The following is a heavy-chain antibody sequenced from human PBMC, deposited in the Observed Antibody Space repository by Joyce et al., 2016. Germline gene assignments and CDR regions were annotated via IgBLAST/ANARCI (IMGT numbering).Heavy chain of an antibody. Sequence: QQQLRESGPRLVKPSETLSLICTVSGDSISSSRYYWTWNRQSPGKGLEWIGSIFYTGSPYDNPALTRRVAMSVDTSKNQFSLRLSSMTAADAAVYFCGRVVCSGGSCYAVDLWGQGSLVTVSS. V-gene: IGHV4-39*07. CDR3: GRVVCSGGSCYAVDL. CDR2: IFYTGSP. J-gene: IGHJ5*02. D-gene: IGHD2-15*01. CDR1: GDSISSSRYY.